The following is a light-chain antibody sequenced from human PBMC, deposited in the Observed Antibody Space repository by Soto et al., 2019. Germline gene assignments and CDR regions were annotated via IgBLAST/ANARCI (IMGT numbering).Light chain of an antibody. CDR2: DAS. CDR3: QQRSNWPPRIT. Sequence: EIVLTQSPATLSLSPGERATLSCRASQSVSSNLAWYQQKPGQAPRPLIYDASNRATGIPARFSGSGSGTDFTLTISSLEPEDFAVYYCQQRSNWPPRITFGQGTRLEIK. J-gene: IGKJ5*01. V-gene: IGKV3-11*01. CDR1: QSVSSN.